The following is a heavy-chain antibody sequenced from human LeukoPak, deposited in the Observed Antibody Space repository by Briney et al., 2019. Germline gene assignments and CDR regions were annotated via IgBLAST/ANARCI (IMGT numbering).Heavy chain of an antibody. D-gene: IGHD1-26*01. V-gene: IGHV3-30*02. CDR2: IRHDGSNK. Sequence: GGSLRLSCAASGFTFSSYSMNWVRQAPGKGLEWLTFIRHDGSNKFYAESVKGRFTISRDMSKNTLYLQMNSLTLEDTAIYYCTKEKVAYYTDRWSGLFDTWGQGTLVSVSS. J-gene: IGHJ5*02. CDR3: TKEKVAYYTDRWSGLFDT. CDR1: GFTFSSYS.